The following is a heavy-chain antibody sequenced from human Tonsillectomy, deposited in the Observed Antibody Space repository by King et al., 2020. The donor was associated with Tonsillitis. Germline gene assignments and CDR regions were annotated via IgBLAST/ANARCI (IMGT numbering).Heavy chain of an antibody. CDR2: ISGSGGGT. Sequence: EMQLVQSGGGLVQPGGSLRLSCAASGFTFSSYAMSWVRQAPGKGLEWVSVISGSGGGTYYADSVKGRFTISRDNSKNTLYLQMISLRAEDTAVYYCAKSLWQQLVFFDSWGQGTLVTVSS. D-gene: IGHD6-13*01. V-gene: IGHV3-23*04. CDR1: GFTFSSYA. J-gene: IGHJ4*02. CDR3: AKSLWQQLVFFDS.